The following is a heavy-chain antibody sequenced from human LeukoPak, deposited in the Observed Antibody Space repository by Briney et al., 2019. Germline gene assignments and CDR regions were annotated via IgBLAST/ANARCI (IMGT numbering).Heavy chain of an antibody. J-gene: IGHJ4*02. CDR1: GFTFSSYW. V-gene: IGHV3-74*01. CDR2: IDSDGRAT. D-gene: IGHD3-10*01. CDR3: ARLVYADGHYVSGNFDC. Sequence: QSGGSLRLSCAASGFTFSSYWMHWVRQAPGKGLVWVSRIDSDGRATHYADSVRGRFTISRDNAKNTVYLQMDSLRAEDTAVYYCARLVYADGHYVSGNFDCWGQGTLVSVSS.